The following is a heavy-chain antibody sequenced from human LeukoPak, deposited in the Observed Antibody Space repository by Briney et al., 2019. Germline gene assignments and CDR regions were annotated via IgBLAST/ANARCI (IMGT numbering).Heavy chain of an antibody. CDR1: GYTFTSYY. CDR2: INAGNGNT. V-gene: IGHV1-3*01. CDR3: ARLFYDSSGYYSRFDY. J-gene: IGHJ4*02. D-gene: IGHD3-22*01. Sequence: ASVKVSCKASGYTFTSYYMHWVRQAPGQRLERMGWINAGNGNTKYSQKFQGRVTITRDTSASTAYMELSSLRSEDTAVYYCARLFYDSSGYYSRFDYWGQGTLVTVSS.